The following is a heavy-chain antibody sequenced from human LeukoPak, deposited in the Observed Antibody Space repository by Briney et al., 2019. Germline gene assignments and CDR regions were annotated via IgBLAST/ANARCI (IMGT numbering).Heavy chain of an antibody. CDR1: GTSISSDTYY. CDR2: IYDSGTT. CDR3: AAGAFTRGEHDF. V-gene: IGHV4-30-4*01. D-gene: IGHD1/OR15-1a*01. Sequence: SQTLSLTCTVSGTSISSDTYYWNWVRQTPGRGLEWIGCIYDSGTTYYNPSLESRITMAMDTSKNQFSLKLTSLTAPDTAVYYCAAGAFTRGEHDFWGQGTLVTVLS. J-gene: IGHJ4*02.